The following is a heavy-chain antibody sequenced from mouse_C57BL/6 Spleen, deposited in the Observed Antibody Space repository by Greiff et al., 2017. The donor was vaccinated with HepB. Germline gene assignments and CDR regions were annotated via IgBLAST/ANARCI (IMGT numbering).Heavy chain of an antibody. D-gene: IGHD2-5*01. V-gene: IGHV1-7*01. CDR2: INPSSGYT. CDR1: GYTFTSYW. Sequence: VQLQQSGAELAKPGASVKLSCKASGYTFTSYWMHWVKQRPGQGLEWIGYINPSSGYTKYNQKFKDKATLTADKSSSTAYMQLSSLTYEDSADYYCAGYDYSNYDYWGKGTTLTVSS. J-gene: IGHJ2*01. CDR3: AGYDYSNYDY.